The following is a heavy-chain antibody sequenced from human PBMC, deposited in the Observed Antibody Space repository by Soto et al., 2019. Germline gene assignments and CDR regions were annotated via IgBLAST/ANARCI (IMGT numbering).Heavy chain of an antibody. Sequence: GGALRLSCAASGFTFSTYAMHWVRQAPGKGLEYVSAISSTGVSTYYADSVKGRFTISRDNSENTLFLQMGSLRAEDMAVYYCAARYCSGGTCLYFQHWGQGTLVTVSS. CDR1: GFTFSTYA. J-gene: IGHJ1*01. CDR3: AARYCSGGTCLYFQH. V-gene: IGHV3-64*02. CDR2: ISSTGVST. D-gene: IGHD2-15*01.